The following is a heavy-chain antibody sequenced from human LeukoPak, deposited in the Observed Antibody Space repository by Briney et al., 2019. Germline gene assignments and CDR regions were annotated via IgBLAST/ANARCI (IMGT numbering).Heavy chain of an antibody. V-gene: IGHV4-34*01. D-gene: IGHD1-26*01. J-gene: IGHJ3*01. Sequence: PSETLSLTCAVYGGSFSGYYWSWIRQPPGKGLEWIGEINHSGSTNYNPSLKSRVTISADTSKNQFSLKLSSVTAADTAVYYCARDQAGATGRWRSPPGWGQGTMVTVSS. CDR2: INHSGST. CDR1: GGSFSGYY. CDR3: ARDQAGATGRWRSPPG.